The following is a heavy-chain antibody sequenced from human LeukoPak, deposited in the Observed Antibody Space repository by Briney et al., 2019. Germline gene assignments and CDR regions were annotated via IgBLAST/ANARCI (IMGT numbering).Heavy chain of an antibody. Sequence: SETLSLTCTVSGGSISSGGYYWSWIRQPPGKGLQWIGYIYQSGSTSYNQALKRRITISVDRSKNQFSLKVSSVTAADTAVYYCARFIHPATAFWSGTSPYYYYYMDVWGKGTTVTVSS. CDR3: ARFIHPATAFWSGTSPYYYYYMDV. CDR1: GGSISSGGYY. V-gene: IGHV4-30-2*01. J-gene: IGHJ6*03. D-gene: IGHD3-3*01. CDR2: IYQSGST.